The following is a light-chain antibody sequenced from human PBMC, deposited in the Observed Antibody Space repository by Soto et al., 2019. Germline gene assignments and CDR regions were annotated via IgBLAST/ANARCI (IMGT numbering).Light chain of an antibody. V-gene: IGKV3-11*01. CDR3: QQRQYWPPIT. CDR1: QSVSSY. Sequence: MVLTQSTGTLSLSPGERTTLSCWASQSVSSYLAWYQQKPGQAPRLLIYDASNRATGIPARFSGSGSGTDFTLTISSLEPEDFAIYYCQQRQYWPPITFGQGTLLEIK. CDR2: DAS. J-gene: IGKJ5*01.